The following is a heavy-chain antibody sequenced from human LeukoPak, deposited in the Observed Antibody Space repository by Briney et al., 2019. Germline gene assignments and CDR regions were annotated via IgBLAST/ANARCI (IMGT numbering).Heavy chain of an antibody. Sequence: SETLSLTCAVYGGSFSGYYWSWIRQPPGKGLEWIGYIYYSGSTNYNPSLKSRVTISVDTSKNQFSLKLSSVTAADTAVYYCARAGFGSSWARHFDYWGQGTLVTVSS. CDR2: IYYSGST. D-gene: IGHD6-13*01. J-gene: IGHJ4*02. V-gene: IGHV4-59*01. CDR3: ARAGFGSSWARHFDY. CDR1: GGSFSGYY.